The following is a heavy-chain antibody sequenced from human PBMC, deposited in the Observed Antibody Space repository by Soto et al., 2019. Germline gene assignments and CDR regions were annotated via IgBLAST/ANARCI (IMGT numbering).Heavy chain of an antibody. CDR1: GFTFSSYW. D-gene: IGHD3-3*01. Sequence: PGGSLRLSCAASGFTFSSYWMYWVRQAPGKGLVWVSRINTDGSSTSYADSVKGRFTLSRDNSKNTLYLQMNSLRAEDTAVYYCQLLEWHYGMDVWGQGTAVTVSS. V-gene: IGHV3-74*01. CDR3: QLLEWHYGMDV. J-gene: IGHJ6*02. CDR2: INTDGSST.